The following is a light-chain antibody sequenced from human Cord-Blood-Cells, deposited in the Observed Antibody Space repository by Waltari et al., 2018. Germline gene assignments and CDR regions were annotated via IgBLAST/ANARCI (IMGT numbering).Light chain of an antibody. CDR2: DAS. V-gene: IGKV1-33*01. CDR3: KQYYNLPLT. J-gene: IGKJ4*01. Sequence: DIQMTQSPSSLSASVGDRVTITCQASQDISNYLNWYQQKPGKAPKLLIYDASNLETGVPSRFSGSGSGTDFTFTSSSLQPEDIATYYCKQYYNLPLTSGGGTKVEIK. CDR1: QDISNY.